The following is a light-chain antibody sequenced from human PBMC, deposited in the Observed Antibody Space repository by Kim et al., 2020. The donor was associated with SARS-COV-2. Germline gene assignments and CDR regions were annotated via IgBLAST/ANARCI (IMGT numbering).Light chain of an antibody. J-gene: IGKJ4*01. CDR3: QQLNSYPRT. Sequence: AAVGDRVNSPCRASQVISSYFAWSQQEPGKAHKLLIYASSTLQSGVPSRFSGSGSGTECTLTISSLQPADFATYYCQQLNSYPRTFGGGNKVDIK. CDR1: QVISSY. V-gene: IGKV1-9*01. CDR2: ASS.